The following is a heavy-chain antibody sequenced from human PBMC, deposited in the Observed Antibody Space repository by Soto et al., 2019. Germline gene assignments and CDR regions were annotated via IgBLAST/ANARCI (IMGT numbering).Heavy chain of an antibody. V-gene: IGHV1-46*03. CDR1: GYTLTSYY. CDR2: INPSGGST. D-gene: IGHD2-15*01. CDR3: AGSPLGYCRGGSCRGDAFDI. J-gene: IGHJ3*02. Sequence: ASVKVSCKASGYTLTSYYMHWVRQAPGQGLEWMGIINPSGGSTSYAQKFQGRVTMTRDTSTSTVYMELSSLRSEDTAVYYCAGSPLGYCRGGSCRGDAFDIWGQGTMVTVSS.